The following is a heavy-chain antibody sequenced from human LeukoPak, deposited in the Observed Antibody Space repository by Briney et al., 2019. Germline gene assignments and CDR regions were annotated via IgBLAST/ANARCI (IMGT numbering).Heavy chain of an antibody. J-gene: IGHJ4*02. D-gene: IGHD5-12*01. CDR3: ARGWLPFDY. Sequence: GGSLRLSCAASGFTFSSYWMYWVRQAPGKGPVWVSHINSDATSTGYTDSVKGRFTISRDNAQNTLYLQMNSLRVEDTAVYYCARGWLPFDYWGQGTLVTVSS. CDR2: INSDATST. V-gene: IGHV3-74*01. CDR1: GFTFSSYW.